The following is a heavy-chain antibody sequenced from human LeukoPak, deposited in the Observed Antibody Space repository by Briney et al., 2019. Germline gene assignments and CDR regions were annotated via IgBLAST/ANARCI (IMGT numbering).Heavy chain of an antibody. CDR1: GYTFTSYT. J-gene: IGHJ6*03. Sequence: ASVKVSCKASGYTFTSYTMNWVRQAPGQGLEWMGWISTNTGNPTYAQGFTGRFVFSLDTSVNTAYLQINSLKAEDTAVYYCARVGKYCTNGVCYPGADYYYYMDVWGKGTTVTVSS. CDR2: ISTNTGNP. D-gene: IGHD2-8*01. V-gene: IGHV7-4-1*02. CDR3: ARVGKYCTNGVCYPGADYYYYMDV.